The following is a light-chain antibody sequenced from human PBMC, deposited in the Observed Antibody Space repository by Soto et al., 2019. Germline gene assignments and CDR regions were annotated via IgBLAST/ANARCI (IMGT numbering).Light chain of an antibody. V-gene: IGLV2-8*01. CDR2: EVS. Sequence: QSALTQPPSASGSPGQSVTISCTGTSSDVGGYNYVSWYQQHTGKAPKLMMYEVSKRPSGVPDRFSGSKSGNTASLTVSGLQAEDEADYYCSSYAGSNNLEVFGTGTKVTVL. J-gene: IGLJ1*01. CDR1: SSDVGGYNY. CDR3: SSYAGSNNLEV.